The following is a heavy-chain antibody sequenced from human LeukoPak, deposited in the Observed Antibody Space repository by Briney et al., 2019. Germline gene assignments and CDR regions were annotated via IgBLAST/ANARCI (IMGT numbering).Heavy chain of an antibody. CDR2: ISSNGGST. D-gene: IGHD2-15*01. V-gene: IGHV3-64*01. CDR3: ARVGGSTGIDY. CDR1: GFTFSSYA. Sequence: GGSLRLSCAASGFTFSSYAMHWVRQAPGKGLEYVSAISSNGGSTYYANSVKGRFTISRDNSENTLYLQMGSLRAEDMAVYYCARVGGSTGIDYWGQGTLVTVSS. J-gene: IGHJ4*02.